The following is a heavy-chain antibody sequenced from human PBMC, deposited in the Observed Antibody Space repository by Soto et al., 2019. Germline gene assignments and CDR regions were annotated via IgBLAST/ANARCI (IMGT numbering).Heavy chain of an antibody. CDR1: GFIFSDYY. V-gene: IGHV3-11*06. D-gene: IGHD5-18*01. CDR2: ISSSSSYA. J-gene: IGHJ6*02. CDR3: ARDRDTPGSYYYGLDV. Sequence: QVQLVESGGGLAKPGGSLRLSCAASGFIFSDYYMSWIRQAPGKGLEWVSYISSSSSYADYADSVKGRFTISRDNAKNSLYLQMNSLRAEDTAVYYCARDRDTPGSYYYGLDVWGQGTTVTVSS.